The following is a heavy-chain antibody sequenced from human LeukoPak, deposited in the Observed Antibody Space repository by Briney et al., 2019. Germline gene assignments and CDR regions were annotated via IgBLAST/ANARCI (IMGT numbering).Heavy chain of an antibody. J-gene: IGHJ3*02. CDR2: ITGSGVST. D-gene: IGHD6-19*01. Sequence: PGGSLRLSCAASGFTFSSYAMTWVRQAPGKGLEWVSVITGSGVSTYFADSVKGRFTISRDNSKNTLYLQMNSLRAEDTAVYYCAKGWASSGFIFNDAFDIWGQGTMVTVSS. V-gene: IGHV3-23*01. CDR3: AKGWASSGFIFNDAFDI. CDR1: GFTFSSYA.